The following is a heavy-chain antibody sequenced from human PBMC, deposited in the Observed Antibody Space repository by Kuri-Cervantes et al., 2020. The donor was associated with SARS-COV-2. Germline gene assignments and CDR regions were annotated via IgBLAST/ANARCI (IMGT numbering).Heavy chain of an antibody. D-gene: IGHD6-19*01. CDR1: GGTFSSYA. CDR2: IIPILGTA. CDR3: ARDSSVAV. J-gene: IGHJ4*02. Sequence: SVKVSCKASGGTFSSYAISWVRQAPGQGLEWMGRIIPILGTANYAQKFQGRVTITADKSTSTAYMELSCLRSEDTAVYYCARDSSVAVWGQGTLVTVSS. V-gene: IGHV1-69*04.